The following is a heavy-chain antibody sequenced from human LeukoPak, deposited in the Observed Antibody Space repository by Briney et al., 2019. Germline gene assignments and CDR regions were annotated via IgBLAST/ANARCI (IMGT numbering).Heavy chain of an antibody. D-gene: IGHD3-22*01. V-gene: IGHV1-3*03. CDR1: GYTFTKFA. J-gene: IGHJ4*02. CDR2: INTGNGNT. Sequence: GASVKVFCKACGYTFTKFAMHWVRQAPGQRFEWMGWINTGNGNTKYSQEFQGRVTITRDTSTSTVYMELSSLRSEDTAVYYCARDDNLAKNTMIQGYWGQGTLVTVSS. CDR3: ARDDNLAKNTMIQGY.